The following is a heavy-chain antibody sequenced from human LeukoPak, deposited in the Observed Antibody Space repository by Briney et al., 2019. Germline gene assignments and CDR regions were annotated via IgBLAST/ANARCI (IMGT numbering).Heavy chain of an antibody. CDR2: IYYSGST. V-gene: IGHV4-59*08. CDR1: GGSISSYY. J-gene: IGHJ4*02. CDR3: ARLLAVAGYFDY. Sequence: SETLSLTCAVSGGSISSYYWSWIRQPPGKGLEWIGYIYYSGSTNYNPSLKSRVTISVDTSKNQFSLKLSSVTAADTAVYYCARLLAVAGYFDYWGQGTLVTVSS. D-gene: IGHD6-19*01.